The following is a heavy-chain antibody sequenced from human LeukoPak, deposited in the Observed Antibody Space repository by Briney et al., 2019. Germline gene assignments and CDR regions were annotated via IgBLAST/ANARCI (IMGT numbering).Heavy chain of an antibody. J-gene: IGHJ4*02. D-gene: IGHD6-19*01. Sequence: SQTLSLTCVVSGDSVSSKNGAWNWIRQSLSRGLEWLGRTYYRSKWYNDYAESMEGRMTISQDTSKNQYSLHLNSVTPDDTAVYYSARDFGTTGWHTFDYWGQGTLVTVSS. CDR2: TYYRSKWYN. V-gene: IGHV6-1*01. CDR1: GDSVSSKNGA. CDR3: ARDFGTTGWHTFDY.